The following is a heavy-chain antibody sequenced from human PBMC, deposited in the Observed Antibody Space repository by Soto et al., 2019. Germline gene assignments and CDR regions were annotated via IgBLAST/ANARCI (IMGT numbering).Heavy chain of an antibody. CDR3: ARDQYNGYESYLDL. D-gene: IGHD5-12*01. V-gene: IGHV3-7*01. CDR2: IKKDGSEK. Sequence: GGSLRLSCVASGFTFSAHWMTWVRQAPGKGLEWVGSIKKDGSEKNYVDSVKGRFTISRDNAKNSLFLQMNSLRAEDTALYYCARDQYNGYESYLDLWGQGTLVTVSS. CDR1: GFTFSAHW. J-gene: IGHJ4*02.